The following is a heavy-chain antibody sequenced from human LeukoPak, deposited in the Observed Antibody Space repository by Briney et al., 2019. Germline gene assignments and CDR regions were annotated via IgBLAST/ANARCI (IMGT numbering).Heavy chain of an antibody. J-gene: IGHJ6*02. CDR1: GYTFTGYY. D-gene: IGHD2-15*01. V-gene: IGHV1-2*02. CDR2: INPNSGGT. Sequence: ASVEVSCKASGYTFTGYYMHWVRQAPGQGLEWMGWINPNSGGTNYAQKFQGRVTMTRDTSISAAYMELSRLRSDDTAVYYCASERRLVVAATRHYYYGMDVWGQGTTVTVSS. CDR3: ASERRLVVAATRHYYYGMDV.